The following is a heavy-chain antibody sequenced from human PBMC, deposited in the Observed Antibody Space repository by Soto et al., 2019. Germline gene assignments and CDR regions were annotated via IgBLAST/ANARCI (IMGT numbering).Heavy chain of an antibody. CDR1: GGSISSYY. V-gene: IGHV4-59*01. J-gene: IGHJ4*02. D-gene: IGHD3-22*01. CDR2: IYYSGST. Sequence: SETLSLTCTVSGGSISSYYWSWIRQPPGKGLEWIGYIYYSGSTNYNPSLKSRVTISVDTSKNQFSLKLSSVTAADTAVYYCARGRYYDSSGYYPPGYFDYWGQGTLVTVSS. CDR3: ARGRYYDSSGYYPPGYFDY.